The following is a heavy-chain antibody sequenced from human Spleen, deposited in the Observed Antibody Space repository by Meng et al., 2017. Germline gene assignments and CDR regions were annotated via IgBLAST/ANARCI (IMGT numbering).Heavy chain of an antibody. CDR1: GYTFSSYY. CDR2: INPTGGGT. J-gene: IGHJ4*02. Sequence: QGQLVQAGAGVKKPGASGKVSCKASGYTFSSYYMHWVRQAPGQGLEWMGMINPTGGGTSYAQKFQGRVTMTRDTSTSTVYMELSSLRSEDTAVYYCARELVKPRLYYFDYWGQGTLVTVSS. D-gene: IGHD2-2*02. V-gene: IGHV1-46*01. CDR3: ARELVKPRLYYFDY.